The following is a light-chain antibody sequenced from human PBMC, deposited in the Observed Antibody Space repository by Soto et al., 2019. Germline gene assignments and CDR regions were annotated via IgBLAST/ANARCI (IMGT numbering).Light chain of an antibody. CDR1: QGISAY. V-gene: IGKV1-27*01. J-gene: IGKJ4*01. Sequence: DIQMTQSPSSLSASVGDRVTITCRASQGISAYLAWFQQKPGQVPKLLIYAASTLLSGVPSRFSGSGSGTDFTLTISSLQPEDVATYYCQKYRSAPFTFGGGTRVEIK. CDR2: AAS. CDR3: QKYRSAPFT.